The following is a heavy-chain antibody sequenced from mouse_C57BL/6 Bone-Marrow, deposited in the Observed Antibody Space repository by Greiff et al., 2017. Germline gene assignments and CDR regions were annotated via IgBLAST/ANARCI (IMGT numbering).Heavy chain of an antibody. Sequence: QVQLQQPGAELVKPGASVKMSCKASGYTFTSYWITWVKQRPGQGLEWIGDIYPGSGSTNYNEKFKSKATLTVDTSSSPAYMQLSRLTSEDSAVYYCARYDYDRGAYWGQGTLVTVSA. CDR3: ARYDYDRGAY. CDR2: IYPGSGST. D-gene: IGHD2-4*01. V-gene: IGHV1-55*01. J-gene: IGHJ3*01. CDR1: GYTFTSYW.